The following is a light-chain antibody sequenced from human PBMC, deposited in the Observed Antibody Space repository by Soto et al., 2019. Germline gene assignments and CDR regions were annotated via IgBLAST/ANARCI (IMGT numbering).Light chain of an antibody. J-gene: IGKJ4*01. CDR1: QSISSW. CDR3: QQYKSYPLT. CDR2: KAS. V-gene: IGKV1-5*03. Sequence: DIQMTQSPSTLSASVGNRVTITCRASQSISSWLAWYQQKPGKAPKLLIYKASSLDSGVPSKFSGSGSGTEFTLSISSLKADDFATYYCQQYKSYPLTCGGGTKVEIK.